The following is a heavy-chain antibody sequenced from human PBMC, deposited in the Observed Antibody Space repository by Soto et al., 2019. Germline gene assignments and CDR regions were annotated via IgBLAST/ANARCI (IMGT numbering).Heavy chain of an antibody. Sequence: GGSLRLSCAASGFTFSGSAMHWVRQASGKGLEWVGRIRSKANSYATAYAASVKGRFTISRDDSKNTAYLQMNSLKTEDTAVYYCTRHGTPAAGISWGQGTLVTVSS. CDR1: GFTFSGSA. J-gene: IGHJ4*02. V-gene: IGHV3-73*01. CDR2: IRSKANSYAT. CDR3: TRHGTPAAGIS. D-gene: IGHD6-13*01.